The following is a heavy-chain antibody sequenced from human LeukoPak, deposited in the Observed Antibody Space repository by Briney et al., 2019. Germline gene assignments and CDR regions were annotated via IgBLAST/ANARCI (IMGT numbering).Heavy chain of an antibody. D-gene: IGHD5-24*01. CDR2: ISGSGGST. CDR1: GFTFSSYA. J-gene: IGHJ4*02. CDR3: AKEGRWLQREYFDY. Sequence: QTGGSLRLSCAASGFTFSSYAMSWVRQAPRKGLEWVSAISGSGGSTYYADSVKGRFTISRDNSKNTLYLQMNSLRAEDTAVYYCAKEGRWLQREYFDYWGQGTLVTVSS. V-gene: IGHV3-23*01.